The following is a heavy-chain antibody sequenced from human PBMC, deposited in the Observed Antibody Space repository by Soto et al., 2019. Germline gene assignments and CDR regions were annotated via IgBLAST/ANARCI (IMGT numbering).Heavy chain of an antibody. CDR1: GFNFGVFG. CDR2: LSYEGSEE. J-gene: IGHJ4*02. D-gene: IGHD6-19*01. V-gene: IGHV3-33*05. CDR3: ARYPNPTVAGLPFDL. Sequence: GGSLRLSCAASGFNFGVFGMHWVRQAPGKGLEWLSVLSYEGSEEYYADSVRCRFTISRDNSKNTLYLQMNSLRAEDTAVYYCARYPNPTVAGLPFDLWGQGTLVTVSS.